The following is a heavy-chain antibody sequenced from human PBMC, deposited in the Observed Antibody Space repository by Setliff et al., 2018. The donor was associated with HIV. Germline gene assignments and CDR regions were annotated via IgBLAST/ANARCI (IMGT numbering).Heavy chain of an antibody. CDR3: TGCITGTTHWFDP. D-gene: IGHD1-20*01. CDR1: GGSISSHY. CDR2: IYYSGST. V-gene: IGHV4-59*11. Sequence: SETLSLTCTVSGGSISSHYWSWIRQPPGKRLEWIGYIYYSGSTNYNPSLKSRVTISVDTSKNQFSLKLSSVTAADTAVYYCTGCITGTTHWFDPWGQGTLVTVSS. J-gene: IGHJ5*02.